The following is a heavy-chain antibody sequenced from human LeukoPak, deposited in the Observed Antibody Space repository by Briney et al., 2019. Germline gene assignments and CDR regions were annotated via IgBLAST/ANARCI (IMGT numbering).Heavy chain of an antibody. D-gene: IGHD3-22*01. J-gene: IGHJ4*02. CDR3: ARQSYYYDSSGYYYDY. Sequence: SETLSLTCTVSGGSISSSSYYWGWIRQPPGKGLQWIGSIYYSGSTYYNPSFKSRVTMSVDTSKNQFSLKLSSVTAADTAVYYCARQSYYYDSSGYYYDYWGQGTLVTVSS. V-gene: IGHV4-39*01. CDR1: GGSISSSSYY. CDR2: IYYSGST.